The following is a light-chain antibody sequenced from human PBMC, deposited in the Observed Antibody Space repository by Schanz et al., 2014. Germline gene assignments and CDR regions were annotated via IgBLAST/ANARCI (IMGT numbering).Light chain of an antibody. V-gene: IGKV4-1*01. J-gene: IGKJ4*01. CDR1: QSVLYTSDSKNY. Sequence: DIVMTQSPDSLPVSLGERATINCKSSQSVLYTSDSKNYLAWYQHKPGQPPKLLISWASTRESGVPDRFTGSGSVTDFTRTISGLQAEDVAVYYCQQYYSLPLTFGGGTKVEIK. CDR2: WAS. CDR3: QQYYSLPLT.